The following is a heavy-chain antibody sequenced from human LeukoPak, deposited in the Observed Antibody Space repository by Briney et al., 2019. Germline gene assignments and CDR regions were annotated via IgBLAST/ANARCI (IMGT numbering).Heavy chain of an antibody. CDR1: GYTFTSYY. CDR2: INPSGGST. J-gene: IGHJ4*02. V-gene: IGHV1-46*01. Sequence: ASVKVSGKASGYTFTSYYMHWVRQAPGQGLEWMGIINPSGGSTSYAQKFQGRVTMTRDTSTSTVYMELISLRSEDTAVYYCARDTKVVPAATDSFDYWGQGTLVTVSS. D-gene: IGHD2-2*01. CDR3: ARDTKVVPAATDSFDY.